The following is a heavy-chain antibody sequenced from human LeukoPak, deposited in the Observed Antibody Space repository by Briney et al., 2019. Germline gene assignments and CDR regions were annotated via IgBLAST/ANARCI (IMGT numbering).Heavy chain of an antibody. CDR1: GGSISSSSYY. CDR3: ARETAARGVDY. J-gene: IGHJ4*02. CDR2: INHSGST. D-gene: IGHD6-6*01. V-gene: IGHV4-39*07. Sequence: SETLSLTCTVSGGSISSSSYYWGWIRQPPGKGLEWIGEINHSGSTNYNPSLKSRVTISVDTSKNQFSLKLSSVTAADTAVYYCARETAARGVDYWGQGTLVTVSS.